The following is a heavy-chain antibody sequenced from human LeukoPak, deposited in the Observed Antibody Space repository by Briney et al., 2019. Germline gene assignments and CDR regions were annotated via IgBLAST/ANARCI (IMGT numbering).Heavy chain of an antibody. D-gene: IGHD4-17*01. V-gene: IGHV3-7*01. CDR1: GFIFSNYW. Sequence: GGSLRLSCAASGFIFSNYWMSWLRQAPGKGLEWVANIRQEGIKKNYVDSVDGRFTISRDNAQNSVYLQITSLRVEDTAVYYCATDTGHGYFESWGQGTLVTVS. J-gene: IGHJ4*02. CDR3: ATDTGHGYFES. CDR2: IRQEGIKK.